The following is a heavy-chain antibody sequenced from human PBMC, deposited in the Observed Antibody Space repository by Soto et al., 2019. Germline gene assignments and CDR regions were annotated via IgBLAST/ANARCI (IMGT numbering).Heavy chain of an antibody. J-gene: IGHJ6*02. Sequence: SLTGTVVRGSIRSGDYYWSWVRQPPGKGLEWIGYIYHSGSTYYNPSLKSRLTISVDTSKNQFSLQLSSVTAADTAVYFCARTSDLQQIFYGLDVWGQGTTVTVSS. V-gene: IGHV4-30-4*01. CDR3: ARTSDLQQIFYGLDV. D-gene: IGHD3-10*01. CDR1: RGSIRSGDYY. CDR2: IYHSGST.